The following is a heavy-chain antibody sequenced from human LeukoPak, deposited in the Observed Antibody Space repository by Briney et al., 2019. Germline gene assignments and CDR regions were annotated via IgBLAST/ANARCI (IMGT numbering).Heavy chain of an antibody. Sequence: PSETLSLTCAVYGGSFSGYYWSWIRQPPGKGLEWIGEINHSGSTNYNPSLKSRVTISVDTSKNQFSLKLSSVTAADTAVYYCAGKPTNWNYKGEDYWGQGTLVAVSS. CDR1: GGSFSGYY. CDR3: AGKPTNWNYKGEDY. D-gene: IGHD1-7*01. J-gene: IGHJ4*02. CDR2: INHSGST. V-gene: IGHV4-34*01.